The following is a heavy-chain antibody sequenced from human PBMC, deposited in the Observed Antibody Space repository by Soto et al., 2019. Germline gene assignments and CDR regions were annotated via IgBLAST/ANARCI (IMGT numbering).Heavy chain of an antibody. CDR1: GGSISSGGYY. J-gene: IGHJ4*02. Sequence: QVQLQESGPGLVKPSQTLSLTCTVSGGSISSGGYYWSWIRQHPGKGLEWIGYIYYSGRTYYNPSLKSRVTISVDTSKNQFPLKLSSVTAADTAVYYCASGGLELTYFDYWGQGTLVTVSS. CDR3: ASGGLELTYFDY. D-gene: IGHD1-7*01. CDR2: IYYSGRT. V-gene: IGHV4-31*03.